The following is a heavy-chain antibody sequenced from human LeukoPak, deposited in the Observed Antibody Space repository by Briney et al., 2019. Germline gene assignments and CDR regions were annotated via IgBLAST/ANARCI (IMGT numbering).Heavy chain of an antibody. J-gene: IGHJ4*02. Sequence: ASVKVSCKASGYTFTGYYMHWVRQAPGQRLEWMGWINPNSGGTNYAQKFQGRVTMTRDTSISTAYMELSRLRSDDTAVYYCARETYYYDSSGYPPGDYWGQGTLVTVSS. D-gene: IGHD3-22*01. CDR3: ARETYYYDSSGYPPGDY. CDR2: INPNSGGT. CDR1: GYTFTGYY. V-gene: IGHV1-2*02.